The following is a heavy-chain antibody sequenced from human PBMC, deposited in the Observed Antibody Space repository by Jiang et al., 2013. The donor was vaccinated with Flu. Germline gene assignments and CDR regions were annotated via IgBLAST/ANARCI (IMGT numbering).Heavy chain of an antibody. CDR3: ARGPYCSGGSCYWDYWYFDL. D-gene: IGHD2-15*01. CDR2: IYYSGST. V-gene: IGHV4-59*01. Sequence: SISSYYWSWIRQPPGKGLEWIGYIYYSGSTNYNPSLKSRVTISVDTSKNQFSLKLSSVTAADTAVYYCARGPYCSGGSCYWDYWYFDLWGRGTLVTVSS. J-gene: IGHJ2*01. CDR1: SISSYY.